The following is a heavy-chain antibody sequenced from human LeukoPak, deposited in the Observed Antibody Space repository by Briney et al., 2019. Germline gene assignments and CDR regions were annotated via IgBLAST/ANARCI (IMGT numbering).Heavy chain of an antibody. CDR2: IKQDGSEK. D-gene: IGHD3-10*01. J-gene: IGHJ4*02. CDR1: GFTFSSYW. V-gene: IGHV3-7*04. Sequence: GGSLRLSCAASGFTFSSYWMSWVRQAPGKGLEWVANIKQDGSEKYYVDSVKGRFTISRDNSKNTLYLQMNSLRAEDTAVYYCARAYYGSGSYSPIDYWGQGTLVTVSS. CDR3: ARAYYGSGSYSPIDY.